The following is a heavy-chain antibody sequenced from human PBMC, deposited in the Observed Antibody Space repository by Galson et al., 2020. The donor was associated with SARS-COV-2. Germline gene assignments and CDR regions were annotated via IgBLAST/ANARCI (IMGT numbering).Heavy chain of an antibody. CDR1: GTSISSGSYS. CDR3: ARLHYGEYAPEAFDI. CDR2: ISHSGGT. V-gene: IGHV4-30-2*01. Sequence: SETLSLTCAASGTSISSGSYSWNWIRQPPGKGLERIGYISHSGGTYYNPSLKSRVTISGDRSKNQFSLRLSSVTAADTAVYYCARLHYGEYAPEAFDIWGPGTRVTVAS. D-gene: IGHD4-17*01. J-gene: IGHJ3*02.